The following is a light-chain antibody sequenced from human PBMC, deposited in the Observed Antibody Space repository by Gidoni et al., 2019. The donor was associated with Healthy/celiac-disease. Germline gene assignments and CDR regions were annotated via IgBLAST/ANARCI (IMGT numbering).Light chain of an antibody. CDR2: EVS. V-gene: IGLV2-14*01. J-gene: IGLJ2*01. Sequence: HSALTPPASVSVSPGQSITISCTGTSSHVGGYNYVSWYQQHPGKAPKLMIYEVSNRPSGVSNRFSGSKSGNTASLTISGLQAEDEADYYCSSYTSSSTPHVVFGGGTKLTV. CDR1: SSHVGGYNY. CDR3: SSYTSSSTPHVV.